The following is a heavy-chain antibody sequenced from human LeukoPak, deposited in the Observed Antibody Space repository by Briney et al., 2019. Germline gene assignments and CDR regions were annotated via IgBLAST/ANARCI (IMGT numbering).Heavy chain of an antibody. J-gene: IGHJ4*02. CDR1: GDSLSDYY. CDR3: ARPYTGTCAFDS. Sequence: SETLSLTCGVYGDSLSDYYWTWIRQPPGKGLEWIGEITHSGSTNYNPSLKSRVTISVDTSKNQFSLRLTSVTAADTAVYYCARPYTGTCAFDSWDQGTLVTVSS. V-gene: IGHV4-34*01. D-gene: IGHD1-26*01. CDR2: ITHSGST.